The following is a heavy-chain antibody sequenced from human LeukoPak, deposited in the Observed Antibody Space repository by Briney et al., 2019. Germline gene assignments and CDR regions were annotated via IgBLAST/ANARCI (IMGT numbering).Heavy chain of an antibody. CDR1: GGSFSGYY. CDR2: INHSGST. Sequence: PSETLSLTCAVYGGSFSGYYWSWIRQPPGKGLEWIGEINHSGSTNYNPSLKSRVPISEDTSKNQFTLKLSSVTAADTAVYYCARGGVVVAAIDYWGQGTLVTVSS. J-gene: IGHJ4*02. D-gene: IGHD2-15*01. V-gene: IGHV4-34*01. CDR3: ARGGVVVAAIDY.